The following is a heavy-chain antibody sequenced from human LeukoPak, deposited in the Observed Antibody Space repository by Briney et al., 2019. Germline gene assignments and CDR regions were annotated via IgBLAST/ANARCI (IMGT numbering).Heavy chain of an antibody. V-gene: IGHV1-2*02. CDR2: INPNSGGT. D-gene: IGHD6-19*01. CDR1: GYTFTGYY. CDR3: ARGRGRVAGTVKINDAFDI. J-gene: IGHJ3*02. Sequence: VASVKVSCKASGYTFTGYYMHWVRQAPGQGLEWMGWINPNSGGTNYAQKFQGRVTMPRDTSIRTAYMELSRLRSDDRAVYYCARGRGRVAGTVKINDAFDIWGQGTMVTVSS.